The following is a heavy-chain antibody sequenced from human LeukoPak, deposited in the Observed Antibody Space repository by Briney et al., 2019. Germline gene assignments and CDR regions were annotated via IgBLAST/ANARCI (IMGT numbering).Heavy chain of an antibody. CDR2: IKEDGSEK. D-gene: IGHD3-10*01. CDR1: GFTLSSYW. Sequence: GSLRLSCAASGFTLSSYWMSWVRQAPGKGLEWVANIKEDGSEKYYVDSVESRFTISRDNAKNSLYLHMNSLTAEDTAMYYCARDWVAGVPFDAFDIWGQGTMVSVSS. CDR3: ARDWVAGVPFDAFDI. J-gene: IGHJ3*02. V-gene: IGHV3-7*01.